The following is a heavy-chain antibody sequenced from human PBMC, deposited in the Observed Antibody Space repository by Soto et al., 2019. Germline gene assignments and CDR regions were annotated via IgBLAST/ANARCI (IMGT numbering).Heavy chain of an antibody. Sequence: EVQLLESGGGLVQPGGSLRLSCAASGFTFSTDAMSWVRQAPGKGLEWVSTISGSGGNTYYADSVKGRLTISRDNSKNTLYLHMNSLRADDTAVYYCANDPLYFWDPPWGQGTLVTVSS. V-gene: IGHV3-23*01. D-gene: IGHD2-2*02. J-gene: IGHJ4*02. CDR2: ISGSGGNT. CDR3: ANDPLYFWDPP. CDR1: GFTFSTDA.